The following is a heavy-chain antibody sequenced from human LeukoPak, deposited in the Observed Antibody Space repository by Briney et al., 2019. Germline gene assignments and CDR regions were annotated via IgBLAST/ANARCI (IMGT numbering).Heavy chain of an antibody. V-gene: IGHV3-7*03. Sequence: GGSLRLSCAASGFTFSSYEMSWVRQAPGKGLEWVANIKQGGREEKYVGSVKGRFAISRDDAKSTLYLQMDSLSGDDTAVYYCARDNGGWFDSWGRGTLVTVSS. J-gene: IGHJ5*01. CDR3: ARDNGGWFDS. CDR1: GFTFSSYE. CDR2: IKQGGREE. D-gene: IGHD3-10*01.